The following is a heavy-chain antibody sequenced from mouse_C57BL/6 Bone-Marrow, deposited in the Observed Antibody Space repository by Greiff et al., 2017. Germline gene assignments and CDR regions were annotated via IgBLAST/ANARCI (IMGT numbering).Heavy chain of an antibody. J-gene: IGHJ2*01. CDR1: GYTFTDYY. D-gene: IGHD3-2*02. CDR3: ARKLRLDD. CDR2: IYPGSGNT. Sequence: VQLQQSGAELVRPGASVKLSCKASGYTFTDYYINWVKQRPGQGLEWIARIYPGSGNTYYNEKFKGKATLTAEKSSSTAYMQLSSLTSEDSAVYFCARKLRLDDWGQGTTLTVSS. V-gene: IGHV1-76*01.